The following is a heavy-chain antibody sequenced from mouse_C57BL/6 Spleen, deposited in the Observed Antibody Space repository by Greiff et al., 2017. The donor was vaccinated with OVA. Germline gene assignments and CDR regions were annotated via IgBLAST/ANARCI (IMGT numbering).Heavy chain of an antibody. D-gene: IGHD2-4*01. CDR3: TKGDYDVPFDY. Sequence: VQLQQSGAELVRPGASVKLSCTASGFNIKDDYMHWVKQRPEQGLEWIGWIDPENGDTEYASKFQGKATITADTSSNTAYLQLSSLTSEDTAVYYCTKGDYDVPFDYWGQGTTLTVSS. J-gene: IGHJ2*01. CDR1: GFNIKDDY. V-gene: IGHV14-4*01. CDR2: IDPENGDT.